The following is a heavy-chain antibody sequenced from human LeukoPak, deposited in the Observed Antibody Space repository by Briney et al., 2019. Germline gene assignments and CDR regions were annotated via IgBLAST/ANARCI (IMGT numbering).Heavy chain of an antibody. V-gene: IGHV3-33*01. CDR1: GFTFSSYG. J-gene: IGHJ4*02. CDR2: IWYDGSNK. CDR3: ARSAGIVVVTPSDY. D-gene: IGHD3-22*01. Sequence: GRSLRLSCAASGFTFSSYGMHWVRQAPGKGLEWAAVIWYDGSNKYYADSVKGRFTISRDNSKNTLYLQMNSLRAEDTAVYYCARSAGIVVVTPSDYWGQGTLVTVSS.